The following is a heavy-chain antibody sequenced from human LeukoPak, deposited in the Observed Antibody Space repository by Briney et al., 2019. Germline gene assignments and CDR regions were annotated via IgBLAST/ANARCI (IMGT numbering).Heavy chain of an antibody. CDR2: IGTAGDT. D-gene: IGHD5-18*01. Sequence: GGSLRLSCAASGFTFSSYDMPWVRQATGKGLEWVSAIGTAGDTYYPGSVKGRFTISRENAKNSLYLQMNSLRAGDTAVYYCARAYRGYSYAPYYYGMDVWGQGTTVTVSS. J-gene: IGHJ6*02. V-gene: IGHV3-13*01. CDR3: ARAYRGYSYAPYYYGMDV. CDR1: GFTFSSYD.